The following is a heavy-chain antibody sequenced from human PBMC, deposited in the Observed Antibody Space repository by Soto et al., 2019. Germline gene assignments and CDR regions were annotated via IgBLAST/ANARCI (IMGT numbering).Heavy chain of an antibody. CDR1: GGSFSDYS. CDR2: INYSGNT. Sequence: QVQLQQWGAGLLKPSETLSLTCAVYGGSFSDYSWTWIRQPPGKRLEWIGDINYSGNTNYNPSLKSRVTISLDTSKPQCSLKLSSVTAADTDVYYCARKMTARHNGLYAWGQGALVTVAS. V-gene: IGHV4-34*01. D-gene: IGHD6-6*01. CDR3: ARKMTARHNGLYA. J-gene: IGHJ5*02.